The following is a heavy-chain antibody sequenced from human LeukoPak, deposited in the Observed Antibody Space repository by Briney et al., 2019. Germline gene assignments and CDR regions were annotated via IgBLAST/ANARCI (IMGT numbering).Heavy chain of an antibody. CDR3: ARDSSEFRSLIPH. D-gene: IGHD2-21*01. CDR2: ITPMFGTA. V-gene: IGHV1-69*13. Sequence: ASVKVSCKASGYTFTSNHIHCVRQAPGQGLEWMGGITPMFGTAKYAQKFQGRVTITADESTSTAYMELSSLRSEDTAVYYCARDSSEFRSLIPHWGQGTLVTVSS. CDR1: GYTFTSNH. J-gene: IGHJ1*01.